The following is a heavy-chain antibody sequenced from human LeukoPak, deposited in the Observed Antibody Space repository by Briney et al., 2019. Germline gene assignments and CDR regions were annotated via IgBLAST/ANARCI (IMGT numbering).Heavy chain of an antibody. D-gene: IGHD2-2*01. Sequence: PGGSLRLSCAASGFTFSSYAMSWVRQAPGKGLEWVSAISGSGGSTYYADSVKGRFTISRDNSKNTLYLQMNSLRAEDTAVYYYAKEIVVVPAAMPGGFESYYGMDVWGQGTTVTVSS. CDR1: GFTFSSYA. CDR2: ISGSGGST. CDR3: AKEIVVVPAAMPGGFESYYGMDV. V-gene: IGHV3-23*01. J-gene: IGHJ6*02.